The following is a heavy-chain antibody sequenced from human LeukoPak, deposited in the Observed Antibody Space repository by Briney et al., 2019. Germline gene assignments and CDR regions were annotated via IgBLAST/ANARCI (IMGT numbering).Heavy chain of an antibody. D-gene: IGHD4-11*01. Sequence: ASVKVSCKASGYTFTGYYMHWVRQAPGQGLEWMGWMNPNSGNTGYAQKFQGRVTMTRNTSISTAYMELSSLRSEDTAVYYCARGHTLTVSFDYWGQGTLVTVSS. V-gene: IGHV1-8*02. CDR1: GYTFTGYY. J-gene: IGHJ4*02. CDR3: ARGHTLTVSFDY. CDR2: MNPNSGNT.